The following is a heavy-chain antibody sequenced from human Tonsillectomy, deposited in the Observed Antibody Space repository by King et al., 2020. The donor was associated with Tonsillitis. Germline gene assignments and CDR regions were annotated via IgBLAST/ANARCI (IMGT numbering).Heavy chain of an antibody. D-gene: IGHD1-26*01. V-gene: IGHV4-39*01. CDR1: GGSISTSDQY. CDR2: MYNTGTT. Sequence: LQLQESGPGVVKPSETLSLTCTVSGGSISTSDQYWAWIRQPPGKGLEWIWYMYNTGTTFYNPSLKSRITISGGTSENRFSLKLSSVTAADTAVYFCARYVSGSFDYWGQGALVTVSS. CDR3: ARYVSGSFDY. J-gene: IGHJ4*02.